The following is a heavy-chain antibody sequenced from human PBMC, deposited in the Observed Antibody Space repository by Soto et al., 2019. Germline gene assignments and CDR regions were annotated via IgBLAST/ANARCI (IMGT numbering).Heavy chain of an antibody. CDR3: SRASYGDYYYYYGMDV. CDR2: IYQIGTT. D-gene: IGHD4-17*01. CDR1: GGSISGGGYS. V-gene: IGHV4-30-2*01. Sequence: QLQLQESGSRLVKPSQTLSLTCAVSGGSISGGGYSWTWIRQPPGRGLEWIGFIYQIGTTYYSPSLKSRVTIAVARSKNEFSLRLNAVTAADTAVYYCSRASYGDYYYYYGMDVWGQGTTVTVSS. J-gene: IGHJ6*02.